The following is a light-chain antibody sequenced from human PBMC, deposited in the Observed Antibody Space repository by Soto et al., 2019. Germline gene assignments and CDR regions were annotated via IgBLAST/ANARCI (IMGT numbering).Light chain of an antibody. CDR3: LRSRDSSRS. Sequence: DIPMTQSPSTLSASIGDRITISCRASQNIDTWLAWYQQRPGEAPKLLIYTASNLENGVPSRFRGRGSGTACTLTISSLQTEDYATYYFLRSRDSSRSFGQGTKVE. V-gene: IGKV1-5*03. CDR2: TAS. CDR1: QNIDTW. J-gene: IGKJ1*01.